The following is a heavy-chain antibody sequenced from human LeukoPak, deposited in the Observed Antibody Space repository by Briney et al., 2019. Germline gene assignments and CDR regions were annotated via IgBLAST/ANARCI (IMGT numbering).Heavy chain of an antibody. CDR3: ARNVRDTGTFDN. CDR1: GFTVSNYY. D-gene: IGHD5-18*01. J-gene: IGHJ4*02. CDR2: IYSGGTK. Sequence: GGSLRLSCAVSGFTVSNYYMSWVRQAPGKGLEWVSIIYSGGTKYYADSVKGRFTISRDNSKNTQYLQMNSLRVEDTAVYYCARNVRDTGTFDNWGQGTLVTVSS. V-gene: IGHV3-53*01.